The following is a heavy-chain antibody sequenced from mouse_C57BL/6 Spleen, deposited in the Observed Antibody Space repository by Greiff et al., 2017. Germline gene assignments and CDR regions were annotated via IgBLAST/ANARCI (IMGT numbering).Heavy chain of an antibody. CDR3: ARVDYDGVAY. J-gene: IGHJ3*01. Sequence: EVQLVESEGGLVQPGSSMKLSCTASGFTFSDSYMAWVRQVPEKGLEWVANINYDGSSTYYLDSLKSRFIISIDNAKNILYLQMSSLKSEDTATYYCARVDYDGVAYWGQGTLVTVSA. D-gene: IGHD2-4*01. CDR2: INYDGSST. CDR1: GFTFSDSY. V-gene: IGHV5-16*01.